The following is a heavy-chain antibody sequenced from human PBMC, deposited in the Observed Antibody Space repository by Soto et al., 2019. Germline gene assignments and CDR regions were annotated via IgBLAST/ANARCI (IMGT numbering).Heavy chain of an antibody. J-gene: IGHJ4*02. CDR1: GYTFTGYY. V-gene: IGHV1-2*04. CDR2: LNPDTGYA. CDR3: ARAVGRDVSSWYMGSYDY. D-gene: IGHD6-13*01. Sequence: ASVKVSCKASGYTFTGYYIHWMRQAPGQGLEWMGWLNPDTGYADYTQKFQGWVTLTRDTSTSTAYMELNSLKSDDTAVYYCARAVGRDVSSWYMGSYDYWGQGNQFTVS.